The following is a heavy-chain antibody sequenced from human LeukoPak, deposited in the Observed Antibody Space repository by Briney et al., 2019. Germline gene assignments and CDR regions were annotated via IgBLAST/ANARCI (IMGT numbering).Heavy chain of an antibody. CDR3: ARGPPPDLDY. CDR2: IYYTGSP. J-gene: IGHJ4*02. CDR1: GGSISSTPYY. V-gene: IGHV4-39*07. Sequence: SETLSLTCTVSGGSISSTPYYWGWIRQPPGKGLGWIGSIYYTGSPYYNPSLTSRVTISLNTSKNQFSLKLSSVTAADTAVYYCARGPPPDLDYWGRGTLVTVSS.